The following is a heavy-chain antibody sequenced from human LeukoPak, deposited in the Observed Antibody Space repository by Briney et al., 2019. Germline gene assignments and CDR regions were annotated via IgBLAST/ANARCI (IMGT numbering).Heavy chain of an antibody. J-gene: IGHJ4*02. CDR1: GFAFSSSS. CDR2: ISGAGGSS. Sequence: GGSLRLSCATSGFAFSSSSMSWVRQAPGKGLEWVATISGAGGSSWYAESVKGRFSISRDNSMNSVSLQMSSLRVEDTAIYYCTKDDSSSWYDYFFDYWGQGTLVTVSS. D-gene: IGHD6-13*01. CDR3: TKDDSSSWYDYFFDY. V-gene: IGHV3-23*01.